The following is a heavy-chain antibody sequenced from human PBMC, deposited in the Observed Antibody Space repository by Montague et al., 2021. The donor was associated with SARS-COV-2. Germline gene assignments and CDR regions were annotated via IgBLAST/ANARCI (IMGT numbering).Heavy chain of an antibody. Sequence: SETLSLTCTVSGGSISRYYWSWIRQPPGKGLEWIGYMYYSGRTNYNPSXXSRVTLSVDTSKNQFSLKLSSVTAADTAVYYCARQDAWAYCGDECYRGWFDSWGQGTLVTVSS. CDR3: ARQDAWAYCGDECYRGWFDS. CDR2: MYYSGRT. V-gene: IGHV4-59*13. J-gene: IGHJ5*01. CDR1: GGSISRYY. D-gene: IGHD2-21*01.